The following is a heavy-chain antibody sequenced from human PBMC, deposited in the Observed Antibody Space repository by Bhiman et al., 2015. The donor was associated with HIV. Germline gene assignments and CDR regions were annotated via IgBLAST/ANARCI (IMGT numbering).Heavy chain of an antibody. D-gene: IGHD4-17*01. Sequence: QVQLVESGGGVVQSGRSLWVSCEASGFTFSSYTMHWVRQAPGKGLEWVAVISYDGSNNYYADSVKGRFTISRDNSKNTLYLEMNSLRAEDTAMYYCARCWRLGYYMDVWGKGTTVTVSS. CDR3: ARCWRLGYYMDV. V-gene: IGHV3-30*04. CDR2: ISYDGSNN. CDR1: GFTFSSYT. J-gene: IGHJ6*03.